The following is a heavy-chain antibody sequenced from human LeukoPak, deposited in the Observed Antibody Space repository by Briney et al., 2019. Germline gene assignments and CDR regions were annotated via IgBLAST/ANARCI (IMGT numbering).Heavy chain of an antibody. V-gene: IGHV3-23*01. CDR1: GXAFSSYA. CDR2: ISPGGTDT. Sequence: HPGGSLRLSFAASGXAFSSYAMSWVRQAPGKGLEWVSAISPGGTDTYYADSGKGRFTISRDNSKNTLFLQTNSLRVEDTAVYYCAKRGGYETMAAFDYWGQGTLVTVSS. D-gene: IGHD3-10*01. CDR3: AKRGGYETMAAFDY. J-gene: IGHJ4*02.